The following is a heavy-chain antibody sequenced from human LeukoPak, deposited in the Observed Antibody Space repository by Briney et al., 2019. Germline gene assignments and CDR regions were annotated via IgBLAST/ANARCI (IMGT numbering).Heavy chain of an antibody. CDR3: ARIAYCGGDCYTTYFDY. V-gene: IGHV1-18*01. J-gene: IGHJ4*02. CDR2: YNGNT. Sequence: YNGNTNFAQKLQGRVTMTTDSSTGTAYMELRSLRSDDTAVYYCARIAYCGGDCYTTYFDYWGQGTLVTVSS. D-gene: IGHD2-21*01.